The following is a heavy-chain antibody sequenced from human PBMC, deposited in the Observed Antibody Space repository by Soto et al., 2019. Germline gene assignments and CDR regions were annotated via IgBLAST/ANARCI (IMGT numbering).Heavy chain of an antibody. CDR2: ISSSSSYT. CDR3: ARDLIVVVPAAIRVGLDYYYGMDV. J-gene: IGHJ6*02. D-gene: IGHD2-2*02. V-gene: IGHV3-11*06. Sequence: KPGGSLRLSCAASGFTFSDYYMSWIRQAPGKGLEWVSYISSSSSYTNYADSVKGRFTISRDNAKNSLYLQMNSLRAEDTAVYYCARDLIVVVPAAIRVGLDYYYGMDVWGQGTTVTVSS. CDR1: GFTFSDYY.